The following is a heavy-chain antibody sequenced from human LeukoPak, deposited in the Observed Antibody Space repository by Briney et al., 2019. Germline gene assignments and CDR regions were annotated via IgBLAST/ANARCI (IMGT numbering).Heavy chain of an antibody. J-gene: IGHJ4*02. V-gene: IGHV3-33*01. CDR1: GFTFSSYG. CDR2: IWYDGGNK. Sequence: GGSLRLSCAASGFTFSSYGMHWVRQAPGKGLEWVAVIWYDGGNKYYADSVKGRFTISRDNSKNTLYLQMNSLRAEDTAVYYCARPGYSYGYDFGYWGQGTLVTVSS. D-gene: IGHD5-18*01. CDR3: ARPGYSYGYDFGY.